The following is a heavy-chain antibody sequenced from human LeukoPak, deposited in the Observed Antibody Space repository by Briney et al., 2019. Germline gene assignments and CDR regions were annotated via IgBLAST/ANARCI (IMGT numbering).Heavy chain of an antibody. CDR1: GFIFTNYG. CDR2: VSYDGRIK. D-gene: IGHD5-24*01. J-gene: IGHJ3*02. CDR3: ARRDGYNMGDVFDI. Sequence: GGSLRLSCRASGFIFTNYGMHWVRQAPGKGLEWVAVVSYDGRIKYYADSVKGRFTISRDNSKNTLYLQMNSLRVEDAAVYYCARRDGYNMGDVFDIWGQGTMVTVSS. V-gene: IGHV3-30*03.